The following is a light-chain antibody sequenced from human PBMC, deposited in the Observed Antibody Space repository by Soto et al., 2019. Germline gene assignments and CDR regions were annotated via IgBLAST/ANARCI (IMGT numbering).Light chain of an antibody. CDR1: QSVSSTF. CDR3: QRYHDSPPTWT. V-gene: IGKV3-20*01. J-gene: IGKJ1*01. Sequence: EVVLTQSPGTQSLSPGEGATLSCRASQSVSSTFLAWYQQKPGQAPRLLIYATSSRATGIPDRFSGSGSGADFTLIITRLEPEDFAVYYCQRYHDSPPTWTFGQGTQVEIK. CDR2: ATS.